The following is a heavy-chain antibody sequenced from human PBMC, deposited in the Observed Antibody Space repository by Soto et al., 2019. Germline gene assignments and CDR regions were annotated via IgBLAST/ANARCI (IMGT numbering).Heavy chain of an antibody. CDR1: GGSIRSNNW. CDR2: IHHSGST. J-gene: IGHJ4*02. V-gene: IGHV4-4*02. D-gene: IGHD6-19*01. Sequence: QVQLQESGPGRVKHSGTLYLTCAVSGGSIRSNNWWTWVRQPPGKGLEWIGEIHHSGSTNYKSSLESRVTISVDKSKNQFSLKLSSVTAADTAVYYCARNGYSSGWYHFDYWGQGTLVTVSS. CDR3: ARNGYSSGWYHFDY.